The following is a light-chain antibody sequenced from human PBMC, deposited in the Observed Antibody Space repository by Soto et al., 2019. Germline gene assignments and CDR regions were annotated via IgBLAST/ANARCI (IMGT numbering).Light chain of an antibody. CDR3: SSYTSSRTVV. J-gene: IGLJ2*01. Sequence: QSVLTQPASVSGSPGQSITISCTGTSSDVGGYNFVSWYQQHPGKAPKLMIYGVSNRPLGVSNRFSGSKSGNTASLTISGLQAEDEADYYCSSYTSSRTVVFGGGTKVTVL. CDR1: SSDVGGYNF. V-gene: IGLV2-14*03. CDR2: GVS.